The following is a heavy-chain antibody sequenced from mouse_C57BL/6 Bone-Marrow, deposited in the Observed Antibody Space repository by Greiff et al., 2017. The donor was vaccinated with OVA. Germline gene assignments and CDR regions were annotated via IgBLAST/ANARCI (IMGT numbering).Heavy chain of an antibody. CDR3: ARIATVFPFDY. V-gene: IGHV8-8*01. CDR1: GFSLSTFGMG. CDR2: IWWDDDK. J-gene: IGHJ2*01. Sequence: QVTLKESGPGILQPSQTLSLTCSFSGFSLSTFGMGVGWIRQPSGKGLEWLAHIWWDDDKYYNPAMKSRLTISKDTSKVQVFLKTSNVDTADTATYYCARIATVFPFDYWGQGTTLTVSS. D-gene: IGHD2-10*02.